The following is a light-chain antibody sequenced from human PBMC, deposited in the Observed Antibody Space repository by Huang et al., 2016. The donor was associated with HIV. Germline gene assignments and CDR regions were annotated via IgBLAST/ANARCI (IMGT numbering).Light chain of an antibody. V-gene: IGKV1-33*01. Sequence: DIQMTQSPSSLSASVGDRVTIGCQASQDITNYLNWYRQKPGRAPEILSYDASSLETGVSSRFNGSGSGTNFTFSITSLQSEDIGTYFCQQYDNLPLTFGGGTKVEI. CDR1: QDITNY. J-gene: IGKJ4*01. CDR3: QQYDNLPLT. CDR2: DAS.